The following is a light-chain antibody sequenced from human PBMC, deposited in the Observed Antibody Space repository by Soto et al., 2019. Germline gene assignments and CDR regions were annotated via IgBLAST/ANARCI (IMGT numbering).Light chain of an antibody. Sequence: DIQMTQSPWTLSASVGDRVTVTCRASQSIMTWLAWYQQKPGKAPKLLIYAASSLQSGVPSRFSGSGSGTDFTLTISSLQPEDFAVYYCQQRSNWPITFGQGTRLEIK. V-gene: IGKV1-5*01. CDR3: QQRSNWPIT. CDR2: AAS. CDR1: QSIMTW. J-gene: IGKJ5*01.